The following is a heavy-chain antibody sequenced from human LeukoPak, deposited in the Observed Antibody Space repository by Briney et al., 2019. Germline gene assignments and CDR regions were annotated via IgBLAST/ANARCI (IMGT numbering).Heavy chain of an antibody. J-gene: IGHJ4*02. CDR1: GGTFSSYA. V-gene: IGHV1-69*13. CDR3: ARGNAYDYVWGSYRYQLDY. CDR2: IIPIFGTA. D-gene: IGHD3-16*02. Sequence: EASVKVSCKASGGTFSSYAISWVRQAPGQGLEWMGGIIPIFGTANYAQKFQDRVTITADESTSTADMELSSLRSEDTAVYYCARGNAYDYVWGSYRYQLDYWGQGTLVTVSS.